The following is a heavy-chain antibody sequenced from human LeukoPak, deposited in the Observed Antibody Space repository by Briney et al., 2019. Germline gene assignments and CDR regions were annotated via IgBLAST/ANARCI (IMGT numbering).Heavy chain of an antibody. CDR3: AKGGYSSGFAFDY. J-gene: IGHJ4*02. CDR2: ISYDGSNK. Sequence: GGSLRLSCAASGFTFSSYGMHWVRQAPGEGLEWVAVISYDGSNKYYADSVKGRFTISRDNSKNTLYLQMNSLRAEDTAVYYCAKGGYSSGFAFDYWGQGTLVTVSS. D-gene: IGHD6-19*01. V-gene: IGHV3-30*18. CDR1: GFTFSSYG.